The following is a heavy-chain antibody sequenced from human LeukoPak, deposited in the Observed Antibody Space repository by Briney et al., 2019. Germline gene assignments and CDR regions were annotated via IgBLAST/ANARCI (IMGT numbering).Heavy chain of an antibody. J-gene: IGHJ4*02. Sequence: SETLSLTCAVYGGSFSGYYWSWIRQPPGKGLEWIGEINHSGSTNYNPSLKGRVTISVDTSKNQFSLKLSSVTAADTAVYYCASSLYGSVDYWGQGTLVTVSS. V-gene: IGHV4-34*01. CDR2: INHSGST. D-gene: IGHD3-10*01. CDR1: GGSFSGYY. CDR3: ASSLYGSVDY.